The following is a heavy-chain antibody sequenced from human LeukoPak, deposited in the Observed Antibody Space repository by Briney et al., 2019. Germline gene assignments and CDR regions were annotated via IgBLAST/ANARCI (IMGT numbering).Heavy chain of an antibody. D-gene: IGHD1-26*01. Sequence: SETLSLTCAVYGGSFSGYYWSWIRQPPGKGLEWIGYIYYSGSTYYNPSLKSRVTISVDTSKNQFSLKLSSVTAADTAVCYCARAPATLHFDYWGQGTLVTVSS. V-gene: IGHV4-34*09. CDR1: GGSFSGYY. CDR2: IYYSGST. J-gene: IGHJ4*02. CDR3: ARAPATLHFDY.